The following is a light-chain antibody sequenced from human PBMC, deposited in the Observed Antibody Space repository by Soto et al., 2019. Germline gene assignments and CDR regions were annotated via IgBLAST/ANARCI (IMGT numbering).Light chain of an antibody. V-gene: IGKV3-15*01. CDR3: QHYNNWPPWT. J-gene: IGKJ1*01. Sequence: EIVMTQSPATLSVSPGERATLSCRAGQSVSINLAWYQQKPGQAPRLLIYGASTRATGIPARFSGSGSGTEFTLTISSLQSEDFAVYYCQHYNNWPPWTFGQGTKVEIK. CDR2: GAS. CDR1: QSVSIN.